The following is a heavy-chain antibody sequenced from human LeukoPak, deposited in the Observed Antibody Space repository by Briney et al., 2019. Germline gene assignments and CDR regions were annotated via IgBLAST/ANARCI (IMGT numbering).Heavy chain of an antibody. J-gene: IGHJ6*02. D-gene: IGHD1-20*01. Sequence: PSETLPLTCTVSGGSISSYYWSWIRQPPGKGLEWIGYIYYSGSTNYNPSLKSRVTISVDTSKNQFSLKLNSVTPEDTAVYYCARDNWNDFLGTTRYYGMDVWGQGTTVTVSS. V-gene: IGHV4-59*12. CDR2: IYYSGST. CDR1: GGSISSYY. CDR3: ARDNWNDFLGTTRYYGMDV.